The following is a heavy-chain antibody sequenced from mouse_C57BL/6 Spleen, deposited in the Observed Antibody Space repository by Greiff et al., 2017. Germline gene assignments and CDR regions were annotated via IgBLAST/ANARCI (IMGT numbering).Heavy chain of an antibody. CDR3: ALTGTFYYFDD. CDR1: GYAFSSSW. V-gene: IGHV1-82*01. Sequence: VQLQQSGPELVKPGASVKISCKASGYAFSSSWMNWVKQRPGKGLEWIGRIYPGDGDTNYNGKFKGKATLTADKSSSTAYMQLSSLTSEDSAVYFCALTGTFYYFDDWGQGTTLTVSS. D-gene: IGHD4-1*01. J-gene: IGHJ2*01. CDR2: IYPGDGDT.